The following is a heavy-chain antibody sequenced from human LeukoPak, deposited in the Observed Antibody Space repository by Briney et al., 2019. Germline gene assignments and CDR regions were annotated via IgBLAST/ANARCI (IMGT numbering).Heavy chain of an antibody. V-gene: IGHV1-8*03. CDR2: MNPNSGNT. CDR1: GYTFTSYD. CDR3: ARGRNCTNGVCYYYYYMDV. Sequence: SVKVSCKASGYTFTSYDINWVRQATGQGLEWMGWMNPNSGNTGYAQKFQGRVTITRNTSISTAYMELSSLRSEDTAVYYCARGRNCTNGVCYYYYYMDVWGKGTTVTVSS. J-gene: IGHJ6*03. D-gene: IGHD2-8*01.